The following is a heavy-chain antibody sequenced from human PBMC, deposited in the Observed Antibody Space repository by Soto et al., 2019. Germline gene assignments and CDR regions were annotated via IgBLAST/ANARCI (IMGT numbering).Heavy chain of an antibody. CDR3: ARPKPYYGEDYYGMDV. CDR1: GGSISSSSYY. D-gene: IGHD4-17*01. J-gene: IGHJ6*02. CDR2: IYYSGST. Sequence: PSETLSLTCTVSGGSISSSSYYWGWIRQPPGKGLEWIGSIYYSGSTYYNPSLKSRVTISVDTSKNQFSLKLSSVTAADTAVYYCARPKPYYGEDYYGMDVWGQGTTVTVSS. V-gene: IGHV4-39*01.